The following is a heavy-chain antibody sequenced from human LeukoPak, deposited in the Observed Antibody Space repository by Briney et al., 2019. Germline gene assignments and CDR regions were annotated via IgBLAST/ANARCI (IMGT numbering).Heavy chain of an antibody. J-gene: IGHJ4*02. Sequence: PGGSLRLSCAASGFAFSSYWMHWVRQAPGRGLVWVSRINSDGSSTTYADSVQDRFTISRDNSKNTLYLQMNSLRAEDTAVYYCAKDGIYKVAYWGQGTLVTVSS. V-gene: IGHV3-74*01. CDR3: AKDGIYKVAY. CDR1: GFAFSSYW. CDR2: INSDGSST. D-gene: IGHD1-14*01.